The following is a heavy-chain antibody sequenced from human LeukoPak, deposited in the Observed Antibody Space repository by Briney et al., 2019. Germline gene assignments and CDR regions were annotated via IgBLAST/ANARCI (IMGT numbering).Heavy chain of an antibody. CDR3: AKDAYYDFWSGLFDY. D-gene: IGHD3-3*01. J-gene: IGHJ4*02. CDR2: IRYDGSNK. CDR1: GFTFSSYG. V-gene: IGHV3-30*02. Sequence: PGRSLRLSCAASGFTFSSYGMHWVRQAPGKGLEWVAFIRYDGSNKYYADSVKGRFTISRDNSKNTLYLQMNSLRAEDTAVYYCAKDAYYDFWSGLFDYWGQGTLVTVSS.